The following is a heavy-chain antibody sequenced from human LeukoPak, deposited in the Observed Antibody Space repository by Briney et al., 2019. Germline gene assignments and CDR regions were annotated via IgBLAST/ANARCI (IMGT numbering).Heavy chain of an antibody. CDR1: GYTFTSYY. J-gene: IGHJ4*02. CDR2: INPSGGST. V-gene: IGHV1-46*01. CDR3: ARENIAVAGTDY. Sequence: ASVKVSCKASGYTFTSYYMHWVRQAPGQGLEWMGIINPSGGSTSYAQKFQGRVTMTRDTSMSTVYMELSSLRSEDTAVYYCARENIAVAGTDYWGQGTLVTVSS. D-gene: IGHD6-19*01.